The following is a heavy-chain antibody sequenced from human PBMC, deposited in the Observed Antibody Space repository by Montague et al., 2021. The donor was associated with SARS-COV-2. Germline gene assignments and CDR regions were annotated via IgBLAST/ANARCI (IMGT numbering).Heavy chain of an antibody. V-gene: IGHV4-4*07. CDR2: IYDSGST. CDR1: GEPIRGYF. CDR3: ARGVVDAPPLVDH. Sequence: SETLSLTCSVSGEPIRGYFWNWIRQPAGKGLEWIGRIYDSGSTNYNPSLESRVTMSVDTSKNQFSLKVNSVTAADTAMYYCARGVVDAPPLVDHWGRGTLVTVSS. D-gene: IGHD2-15*01. J-gene: IGHJ4*02.